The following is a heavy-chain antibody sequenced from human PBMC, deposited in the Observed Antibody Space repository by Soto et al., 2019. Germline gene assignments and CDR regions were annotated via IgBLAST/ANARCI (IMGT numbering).Heavy chain of an antibody. Sequence: GGSLRLSCAASGFTFSSYGMHWVRQAPGKGLEWVAVISYDGSNKYYADSVKGRFTISRDNSKSTLYLQMNSLRAEDTAVYYCAKSDVTIFGVMDYYYYYGMDVWGQGTTVTVSS. D-gene: IGHD3-3*01. CDR1: GFTFSSYG. CDR2: ISYDGSNK. J-gene: IGHJ6*02. V-gene: IGHV3-30*18. CDR3: AKSDVTIFGVMDYYYYYGMDV.